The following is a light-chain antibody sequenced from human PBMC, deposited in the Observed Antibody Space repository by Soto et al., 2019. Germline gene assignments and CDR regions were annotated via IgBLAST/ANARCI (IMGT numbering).Light chain of an antibody. V-gene: IGKV3-20*01. Sequence: EIVLTQSPGTLSLSPGERATLSCRASQSVYSSSLAWYQQKPGQAPRLLIYGVSIRATGIPDRFSGSGSGTDFTLTISRLEREDLAIYYCQQYVSSPSTFGQGTKVEI. CDR3: QQYVSSPST. CDR2: GVS. CDR1: QSVYSSS. J-gene: IGKJ2*01.